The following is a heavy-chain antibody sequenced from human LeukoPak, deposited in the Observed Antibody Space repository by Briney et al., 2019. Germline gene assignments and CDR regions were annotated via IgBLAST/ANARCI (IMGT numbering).Heavy chain of an antibody. J-gene: IGHJ4*02. V-gene: IGHV3-33*01. CDR2: IWYDGSNK. CDR1: GFTFSSYG. CDR3: ARDLRLGVVKVLDY. D-gene: IGHD3-3*01. Sequence: GGSLRLSCAASGFTFSSYGMHWVRQAPGKGLEWVAVIWYDGSNKYYADSVKGRFTISRDNAKNSLYLQMNSLRAEDTAVYYCARDLRLGVVKVLDYWGQGTLVTVSS.